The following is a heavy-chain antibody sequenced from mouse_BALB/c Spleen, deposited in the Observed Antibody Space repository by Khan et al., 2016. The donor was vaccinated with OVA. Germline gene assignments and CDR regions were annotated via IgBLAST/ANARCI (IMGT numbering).Heavy chain of an antibody. CDR2: ICPGRST. CDR3: ARLEDI. V-gene: IGHV2-9*02. D-gene: IGHD1-3*01. J-gene: IGHJ2*01. CDR1: GFSLTSYG. Sequence: VQLLESGPGLVAPSHTLSITCTASGFSLTSYGVHWVRQPPGQGLEWLGVICPGRSTNYNSDLKSRLSISKDNSKSQVYLKMSSLQTEDTAMYYCARLEDIWGQGTTLTVSS.